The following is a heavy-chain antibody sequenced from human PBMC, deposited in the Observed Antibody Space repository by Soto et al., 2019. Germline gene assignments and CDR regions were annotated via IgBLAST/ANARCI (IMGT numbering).Heavy chain of an antibody. Sequence: QVQLEQSGAEVKQPGSSVKVSCKTSGGTFSTYPINWVRQAPGQGLEWMGAIIPLFGTADYSQKFQGRVTITADESTSTAYMELSSLRSDDTAVYFCARPKGTYSSGYYYFDFWGQGTLVTVSS. CDR3: ARPKGTYSSGYYYFDF. CDR1: GGTFSTYP. V-gene: IGHV1-69*01. CDR2: IIPLFGTA. D-gene: IGHD6-19*01. J-gene: IGHJ4*02.